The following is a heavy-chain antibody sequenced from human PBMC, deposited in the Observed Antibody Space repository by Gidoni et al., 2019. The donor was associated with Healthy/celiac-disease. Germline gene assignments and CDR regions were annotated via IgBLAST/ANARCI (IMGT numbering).Heavy chain of an antibody. D-gene: IGHD2-2*01. CDR2: IIPIFGTA. V-gene: IGHV1-69*01. Sequence: QVQLVQSGAEVKKPGSSVKVSCKASGGTFSSYAISWVRQAPGQGLEWMGGIIPIFGTANYAQKFQGRVTITADESTSTAYMELSSLRSEDTAVYYCASGVLGRVPAAHYWYFDLWGRGTLVTVSS. CDR1: GGTFSSYA. J-gene: IGHJ2*01. CDR3: ASGVLGRVPAAHYWYFDL.